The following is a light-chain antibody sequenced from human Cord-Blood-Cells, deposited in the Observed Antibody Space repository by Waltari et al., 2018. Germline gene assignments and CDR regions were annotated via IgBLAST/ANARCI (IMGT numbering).Light chain of an antibody. J-gene: IGLJ1*01. CDR2: GNS. V-gene: IGLV1-40*01. CDR3: QSYDSSLSGRV. Sequence: QSVLTQPPSVSGAPGQRVTISCTGSSSNIGAGYDVHWYQPLPGTAPKLLIYGNSNRPSGVPDRFSGSKSGTSASLAITGLQAEDEADYYCQSYDSSLSGRVFGTGTKVTVL. CDR1: SSNIGAGYD.